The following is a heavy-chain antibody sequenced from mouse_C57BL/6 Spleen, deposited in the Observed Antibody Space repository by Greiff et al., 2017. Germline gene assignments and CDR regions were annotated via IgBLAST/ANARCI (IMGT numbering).Heavy chain of an antibody. CDR2: INPGSGGT. Sequence: VQLQQSGAELVRPGTSVKVSCKASGYAFTNYLIEWVKQRPGQGLEWIGVINPGSGGTNYNEKFKGKATLTADKSSSTAYMQLSSLTSEDSAVXVCARSLYGIDWYFDVWGTGTTVTVSS. D-gene: IGHD2-1*01. CDR1: GYAFTNYL. J-gene: IGHJ1*03. CDR3: ARSLYGIDWYFDV. V-gene: IGHV1-54*01.